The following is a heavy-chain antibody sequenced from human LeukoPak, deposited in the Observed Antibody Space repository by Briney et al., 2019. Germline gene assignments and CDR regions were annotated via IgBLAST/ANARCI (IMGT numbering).Heavy chain of an antibody. J-gene: IGHJ4*02. CDR3: AKDHFDYGDYGTYY. D-gene: IGHD4-17*01. Sequence: HPGGSLRLSCVASGFTFSSHAMNWVRQAPGKGLEWVSGISGSGGKTYYADSVKGRFTIFRDNSKNRLYLQMNSLRAEDTAVYYCAKDHFDYGDYGTYYWGQGTLVTVSS. V-gene: IGHV3-23*01. CDR1: GFTFSSHA. CDR2: ISGSGGKT.